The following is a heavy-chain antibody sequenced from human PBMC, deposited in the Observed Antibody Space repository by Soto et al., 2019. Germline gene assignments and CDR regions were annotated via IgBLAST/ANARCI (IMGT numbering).Heavy chain of an antibody. V-gene: IGHV3-30*18. Sequence: GGSLRLSCAASGFTFSSYGMHWVRQAPGKGLEWVAVISYDGSNKYYADSVKGRFTISRDNSKNTLYLQMNSLRAEDTAVYYCAKDYNYWFDHWGQGTLVTVSS. CDR3: AKDYNYWFDH. CDR2: ISYDGSNK. D-gene: IGHD3-10*01. CDR1: GFTFSSYG. J-gene: IGHJ5*02.